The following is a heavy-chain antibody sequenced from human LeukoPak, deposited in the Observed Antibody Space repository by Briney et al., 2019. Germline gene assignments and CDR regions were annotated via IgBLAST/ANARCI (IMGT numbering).Heavy chain of an antibody. CDR3: VRGHVPGSDRHWDY. J-gene: IGHJ4*02. Sequence: GGSLRLXCAASGFTCSSHWMHWVRLAPGKGLVWVSRVNSDGREISYADSVKGRFTISRDNAKSTLYLQMNSLTAEDTAMYYCVRGHVPGSDRHWDYWGQGSLATVSS. CDR2: VNSDGREI. V-gene: IGHV3-74*01. D-gene: IGHD5-12*01. CDR1: GFTCSSHW.